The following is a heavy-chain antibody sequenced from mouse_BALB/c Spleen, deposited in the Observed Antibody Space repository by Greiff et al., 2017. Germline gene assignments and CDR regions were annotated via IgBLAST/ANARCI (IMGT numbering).Heavy chain of an antibody. V-gene: IGHV1-80*01. CDR1: GYAFSSYW. Sequence: VKLMESGAELVRPGSSVKISCKASGYAFSSYWMNWVKQRPGQGLEWIGQIYPGDGDTNYNGKFKGKTTLTADKSSSTAYMQLSSLTSEDSAVYFCSRYGKRGIYAMDYWGQGTSVTVSS. CDR3: SRYGKRGIYAMDY. D-gene: IGHD2-1*01. J-gene: IGHJ4*01. CDR2: IYPGDGDT.